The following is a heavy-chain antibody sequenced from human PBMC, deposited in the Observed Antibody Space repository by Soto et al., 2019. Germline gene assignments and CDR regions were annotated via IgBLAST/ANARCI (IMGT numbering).Heavy chain of an antibody. CDR1: GGSISSGGYY. J-gene: IGHJ4*02. CDR3: AVTRGDCTNRVCYSFDY. CDR2: IYDSGST. Sequence: QVQLQESGPGLVKPSQTLSLTCTVSGGSISSGGYYWSWIRQHPGKGLEWIGYIYDSGSTYYNPSLKSRVTISVDTSKNQFSLKLSSVTAADTAVYYCAVTRGDCTNRVCYSFDYWGQGTLVTVSS. V-gene: IGHV4-31*03. D-gene: IGHD2-8*01.